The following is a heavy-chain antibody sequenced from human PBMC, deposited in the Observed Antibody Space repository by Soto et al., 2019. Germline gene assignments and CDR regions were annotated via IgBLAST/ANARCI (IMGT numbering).Heavy chain of an antibody. CDR2: IKSKSAGGTI. J-gene: IGHJ4*01. D-gene: IGHD2-8*01. CDR3: LNTWCS. CDR1: GGPFNDAY. Sequence: GGFLRVTCPALGGPFNDAYMTWVRQAPGKGLEWVGRIKSKSAGGTIDYAAYVKGRFTISRDDSEQTRDRHMNRLNNDDTGLSYGLNTWCSGGHGKLV. V-gene: IGHV3-15*01.